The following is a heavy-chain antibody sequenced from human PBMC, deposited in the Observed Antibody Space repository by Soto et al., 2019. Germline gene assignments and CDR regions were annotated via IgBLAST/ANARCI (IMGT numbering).Heavy chain of an antibody. CDR2: IDWDDDK. CDR3: ARIYWYSSGWYYFEY. D-gene: IGHD6-19*01. CDR1: GFSLGTSGMC. Sequence: SVPTLVNPTQTLTLTCTFSGFSLGTSGMCVSWIRQPPGKALEWLALIDWDDDKYYSTSLKTRLTISKDTSKNQVVLTMTNMDPVDTATYYCARIYWYSSGWYYFEYWGEGTLVTVSS. J-gene: IGHJ4*02. V-gene: IGHV2-70*01.